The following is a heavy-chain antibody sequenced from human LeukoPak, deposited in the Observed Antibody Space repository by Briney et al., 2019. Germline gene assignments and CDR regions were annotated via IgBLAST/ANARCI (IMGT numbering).Heavy chain of an antibody. J-gene: IGHJ3*02. CDR2: MNPNSGNT. CDR1: GYTFTSYD. Sequence: ASVKVSCKASGYTFTSYDINWVRQATGQGLEWMGWMNPNSGNTGYAQKFQGRVTMTRNTSISTAYMELSSLRSEDTAVYYCARGYSRFDAFDIWGQGTMVTVSS. CDR3: ARGYSRFDAFDI. V-gene: IGHV1-8*01. D-gene: IGHD5-18*01.